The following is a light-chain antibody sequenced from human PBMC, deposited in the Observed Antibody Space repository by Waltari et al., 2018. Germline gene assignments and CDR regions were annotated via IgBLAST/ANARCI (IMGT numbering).Light chain of an antibody. Sequence: EIVLTQSPGTLSLSPGERATLSCRASQSVGSSYLAWYQQKPGQAPRLLIYGASSRATGIPDRFSGSGSGSDFTLIISSLQSEDFAVYYCQQYNNWLWTFGQGTKVEVK. CDR1: QSVGSSY. CDR2: GAS. CDR3: QQYNNWLWT. V-gene: IGKV3-20*01. J-gene: IGKJ1*01.